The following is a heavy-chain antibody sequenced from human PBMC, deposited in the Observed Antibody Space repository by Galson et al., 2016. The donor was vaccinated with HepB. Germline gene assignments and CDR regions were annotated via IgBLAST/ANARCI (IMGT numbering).Heavy chain of an antibody. CDR1: GYTFTSYA. D-gene: IGHD3-22*01. J-gene: IGHJ6*02. V-gene: IGHV1-18*01. CDR2: ISAFTGNT. Sequence: SVKVSCKASGYTFTSYAISWVRQAPGQGLEWMGRISAFTGNTNYAQSLQGRVTMTTDTSTSTAYMELRRLRSDETAVYYCARILYYYDSRGYLPQDYHYGMDVWGQGTTVTVSS. CDR3: ARILYYYDSRGYLPQDYHYGMDV.